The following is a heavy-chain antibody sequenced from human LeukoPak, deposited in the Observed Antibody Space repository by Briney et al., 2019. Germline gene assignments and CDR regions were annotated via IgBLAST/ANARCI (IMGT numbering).Heavy chain of an antibody. CDR1: GFTFSSHA. CDR3: AKEDRSGGSCDY. Sequence: GGSLRLSCAASGFTFSSHAMSWVRQAPGKGLEWVSATSGSGGSTYYADSVKGRFTTSRDNSKNTLYLQMNSLRAEDTAVYYCAKEDRSGGSCDYWGQGTLVTVSS. V-gene: IGHV3-23*01. D-gene: IGHD2-15*01. J-gene: IGHJ4*02. CDR2: TSGSGGST.